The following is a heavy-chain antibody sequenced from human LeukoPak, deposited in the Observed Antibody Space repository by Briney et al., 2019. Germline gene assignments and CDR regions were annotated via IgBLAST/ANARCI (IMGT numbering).Heavy chain of an antibody. Sequence: GGSLRLSCAASGFTFSNYWMHWVRQGSGKGLVWVSRISTDGNTTNCADSVKGRFTISRDNAKNTLYLQMSSLTAEDTAVYYCTRDVGFYGSGSYYRDWGQGSLVTVSS. CDR1: GFTFSNYW. V-gene: IGHV3-74*01. J-gene: IGHJ4*02. CDR2: ISTDGNTT. CDR3: TRDVGFYGSGSYYRD. D-gene: IGHD3-10*01.